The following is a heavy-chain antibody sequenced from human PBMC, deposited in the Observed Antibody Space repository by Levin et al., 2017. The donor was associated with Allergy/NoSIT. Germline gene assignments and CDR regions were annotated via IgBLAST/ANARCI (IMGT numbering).Heavy chain of an antibody. V-gene: IGHV3-33*01. J-gene: IGHJ4*02. CDR2: IWHDGTNK. CDR1: GFTFSHHG. CDR3: VRDTGISMPFDY. Sequence: GGSLRLSCVASGFTFSHHGFHWVRQAPDKGLEWVAVIWHDGTNKYYAESAKGRFTISRDDSKNTLYLQMNSLRGVDTALYYCVRDTGISMPFDYWGRGTLVTVSS. D-gene: IGHD6-13*01.